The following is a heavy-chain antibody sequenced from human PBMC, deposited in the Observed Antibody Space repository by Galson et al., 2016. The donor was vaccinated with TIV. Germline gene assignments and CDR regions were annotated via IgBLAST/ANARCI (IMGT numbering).Heavy chain of an antibody. Sequence: DTLSLTCTVSGDSIRSSRNFYWGWIRQPPGKGLEWIGSVYYSGSTYYNPSLKSRVVVSVDTTKNQFSLKLNSVTATEAAVYFCGGHAATSDDWGQGTLVNVSS. D-gene: IGHD6-25*01. CDR1: GDSIRSSRNFY. CDR2: VYYSGST. J-gene: IGHJ4*02. V-gene: IGHV4-39*01. CDR3: GGHAATSDD.